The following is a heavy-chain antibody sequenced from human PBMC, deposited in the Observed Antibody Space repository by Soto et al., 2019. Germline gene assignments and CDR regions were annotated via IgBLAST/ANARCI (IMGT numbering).Heavy chain of an antibody. CDR1: GGSISSSSYY. J-gene: IGHJ2*01. D-gene: IGHD4-17*01. CDR2: ICYSGSS. CDR3: ARLRYGDYTVYSYFDL. Sequence: SESLSLTCTVSGGSISSSSYYWGWIRQPPGKGLGCIGGICYSGSSYYNPSLKSRVTISVDTSKNQFSLKLSSVTAADTAVYYCARLRYGDYTVYSYFDLWGRGTLVTVSS. V-gene: IGHV4-39*01.